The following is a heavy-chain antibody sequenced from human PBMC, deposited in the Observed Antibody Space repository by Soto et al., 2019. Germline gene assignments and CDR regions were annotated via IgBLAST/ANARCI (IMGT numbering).Heavy chain of an antibody. J-gene: IGHJ3*02. Sequence: GGSLRLSCAASGFTFSSYGMHWVRQAPGKGLEWVAVISYDGSNKYYADSVKGRFTISRDNSKNTLYLQMNSLRAEDTAVYYCAKVELSSALTYYDILTGYSTHAFDIWGQGTMVTVSS. D-gene: IGHD3-9*01. CDR1: GFTFSSYG. CDR3: AKVELSSALTYYDILTGYSTHAFDI. CDR2: ISYDGSNK. V-gene: IGHV3-30*18.